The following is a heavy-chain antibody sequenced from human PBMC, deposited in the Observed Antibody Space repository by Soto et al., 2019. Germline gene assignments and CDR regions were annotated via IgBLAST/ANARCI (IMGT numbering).Heavy chain of an antibody. Sequence: ASVKVSCKASGYTFTSYGISGVRQAPGQGLEWMGWISAYNGNTNYAQKLQGRVTMTTDTSTSTAYMELRSLRSDDTAVYYCARESLLYYDFWSGYNYYYYGMDVWGQGTTVTVSS. CDR1: GYTFTSYG. CDR3: ARESLLYYDFWSGYNYYYYGMDV. CDR2: ISAYNGNT. J-gene: IGHJ6*02. D-gene: IGHD3-3*01. V-gene: IGHV1-18*01.